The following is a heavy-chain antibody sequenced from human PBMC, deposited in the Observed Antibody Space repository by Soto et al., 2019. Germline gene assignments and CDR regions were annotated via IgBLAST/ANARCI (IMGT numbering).Heavy chain of an antibody. CDR3: ARRWGYYFDY. Sequence: PSETLSLTCTVSGDSVSSGSYYWSWIRQPPGKGLEWIGYIFYSGSTDYNPSLKSRVTISVDRSKNQFSLKLSSVTAADTAVYYCARRWGYYFDYWGQGTLVTVSS. D-gene: IGHD1-26*01. CDR2: IFYSGST. V-gene: IGHV4-61*01. J-gene: IGHJ4*02. CDR1: GDSVSSGSYY.